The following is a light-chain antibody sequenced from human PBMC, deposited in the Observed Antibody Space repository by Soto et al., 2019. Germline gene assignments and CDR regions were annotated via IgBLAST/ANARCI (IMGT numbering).Light chain of an antibody. CDR1: QSVSNN. CDR2: GAY. J-gene: IGKJ4*01. Sequence: EIVLTQSPGTLSLSPGERATLSCRASQSVSNNYLAWYQQKPGQAPRLLIYGAYTRATGIPARFSGSGSGTEFTLTISSLQSEDFAVYYCQPYNNWPLTFGGGTKVDIK. V-gene: IGKV3-15*01. CDR3: QPYNNWPLT.